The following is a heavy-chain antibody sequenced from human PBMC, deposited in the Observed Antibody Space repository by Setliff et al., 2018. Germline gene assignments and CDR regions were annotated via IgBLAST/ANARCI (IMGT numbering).Heavy chain of an antibody. J-gene: IGHJ4*02. CDR2: ISPYYGST. D-gene: IGHD4-17*01. V-gene: IGHV1-18*01. Sequence: GASVKVSCKTSGYSFTVFGISWVRQAPGQGLEWMGWISPYYGSTTFAQKFQGRVTITRDTSNSTDYMDLSRLTSDDTAVYYCAREVLSTVVAWDYWGQGTLVTVSS. CDR1: GYSFTVFG. CDR3: AREVLSTVVAWDY.